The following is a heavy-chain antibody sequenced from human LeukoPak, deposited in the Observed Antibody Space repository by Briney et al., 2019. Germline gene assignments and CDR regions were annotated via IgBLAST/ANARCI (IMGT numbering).Heavy chain of an antibody. V-gene: IGHV4-39*01. J-gene: IGHJ5*02. CDR1: GGSISSGGYF. D-gene: IGHD6-19*01. CDR2: IYYSGST. Sequence: PSETLSLTCTVSGGSISSGGYFWASIRQPPGKGLEWMGSIYYSGSTYYNPPLKSRVTISVDTSKNQFSLKLSSVTAADTAVYYCASRYSSGWPYNWFDPWGQGTLVTVSS. CDR3: ASRYSSGWPYNWFDP.